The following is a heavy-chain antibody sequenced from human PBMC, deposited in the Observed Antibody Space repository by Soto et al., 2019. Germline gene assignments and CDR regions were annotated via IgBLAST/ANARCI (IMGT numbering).Heavy chain of an antibody. CDR2: FIPILGIA. CDR1: GGTFSSYT. D-gene: IGHD1-1*01. V-gene: IGHV1-69*02. Sequence: QVQLVQSGAEVKKPGSSVKVSCKASGGTFSSYTISWVRQAPGQGLEWMGRFIPILGIANYAQKFQGRVTITADKSTSTAYMELSSLRSEDTAVYYCARLEEHLERRGERYYYYGMDVWGQGTTVTVSS. J-gene: IGHJ6*02. CDR3: ARLEEHLERRGERYYYYGMDV.